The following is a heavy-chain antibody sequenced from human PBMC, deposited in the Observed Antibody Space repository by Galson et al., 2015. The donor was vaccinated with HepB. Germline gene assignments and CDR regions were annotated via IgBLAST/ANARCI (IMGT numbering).Heavy chain of an antibody. V-gene: IGHV3-23*01. J-gene: IGHJ4*02. D-gene: IGHD6-19*01. CDR2: ISGSGGST. CDR3: GAEQWRNPITLLY. Sequence: SLRLSCAASGFTFSSYAMSWVRQAPGKGLEWVSAISGSGGSTYYADSVKGRFTISRDNSKNTLYLQMNSLRAEDTAVYYCGAEQWRNPITLLYWFQGTLVTVSS. CDR1: GFTFSSYA.